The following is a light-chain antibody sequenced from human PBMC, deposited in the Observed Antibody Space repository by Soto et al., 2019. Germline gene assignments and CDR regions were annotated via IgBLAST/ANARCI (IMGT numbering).Light chain of an antibody. Sequence: QSVLTQPASVSGSPGQSITISCTGTSSDVGSYNLVSWYQQHPGKAPKLMIYEGSKRPSGVSNRFSGSKSGNTASLTISGLQPEDEAEYHCSSYAGYSTSVVFGGGTKLTVL. V-gene: IGLV2-23*01. CDR3: SSYAGYSTSVV. J-gene: IGLJ2*01. CDR2: EGS. CDR1: SSDVGSYNL.